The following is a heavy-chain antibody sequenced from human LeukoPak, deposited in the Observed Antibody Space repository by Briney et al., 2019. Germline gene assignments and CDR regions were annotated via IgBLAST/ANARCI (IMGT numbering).Heavy chain of an antibody. CDR3: ARDLWRGSGSSSPPLDY. Sequence: GGSLRLSCTASEFTFSSYAMHWVRQAPGKGLEHVSGISSNGGRTYYANSVKGRFTISRDNSKSTLYLQMGSLRGEDTAVYYCARDLWRGSGSSSPPLDYWGQGTLVTVSS. CDR1: EFTFSSYA. CDR2: ISSNGGRT. D-gene: IGHD6-6*01. J-gene: IGHJ4*02. V-gene: IGHV3-64*01.